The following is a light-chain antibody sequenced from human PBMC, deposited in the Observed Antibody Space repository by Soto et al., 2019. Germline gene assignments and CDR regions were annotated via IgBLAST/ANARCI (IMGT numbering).Light chain of an antibody. J-gene: IGKJ3*01. V-gene: IGKV3-15*01. CDR2: DAS. Sequence: EIVMTQSPATLSVSPGERATLSCRASQSVSSNLAWYQQKPGQAPRLLIHDASTRATGIPARFSGSGSGTEFTLTISSLQSEDFAVYYCQQYNNWPFTFGPGTKVDLQ. CDR3: QQYNNWPFT. CDR1: QSVSSN.